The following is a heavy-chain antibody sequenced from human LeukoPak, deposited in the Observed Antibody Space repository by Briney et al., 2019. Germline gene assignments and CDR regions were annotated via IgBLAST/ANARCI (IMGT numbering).Heavy chain of an antibody. CDR3: AKDGSWSCTD. D-gene: IGHD2-8*02. CDR2: IAHHGKNK. Sequence: PGGSLRLSCGASGFTFSSSAMHWVRQGPGKGLEWVAYIAHHGKNKYYADSVKGRFTISRDNSKGSLYLQMNSLRADDTAVYYCAKDGSWSCTDWGQGTL. J-gene: IGHJ4*02. CDR1: GFTFSSSA. V-gene: IGHV3-30*02.